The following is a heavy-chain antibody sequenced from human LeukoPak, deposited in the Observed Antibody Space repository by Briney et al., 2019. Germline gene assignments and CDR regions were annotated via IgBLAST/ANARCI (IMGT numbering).Heavy chain of an antibody. CDR3: AKAGGSSWYDA. D-gene: IGHD6-13*01. Sequence: GGSLRLSCAASGFMFSKYAMSWVRQAPRKGLEWVSSISSSSSYIYYADSVKGRFTISRDNSKNTMYQQMNSLRAEDTAVYYCAKAGGSSWYDAWGQGILVTVSS. CDR1: GFMFSKYA. J-gene: IGHJ5*02. V-gene: IGHV3-23*01. CDR2: ISSSSSYI.